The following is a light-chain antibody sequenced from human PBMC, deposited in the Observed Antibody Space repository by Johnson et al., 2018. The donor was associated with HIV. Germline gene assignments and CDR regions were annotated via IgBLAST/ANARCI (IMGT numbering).Light chain of an antibody. Sequence: QSVLTQPPSVSAAPGQKVTISCSGSRFNIGNNYVSWYQQLPGTAPKLLIYETYKRPSGIPDRFSASKSGTSATLGITGLQTGDEADYYCGTWDSSLSGLYVFGTGTKVTAL. CDR2: ETY. J-gene: IGLJ1*01. V-gene: IGLV1-51*02. CDR1: RFNIGNNY. CDR3: GTWDSSLSGLYV.